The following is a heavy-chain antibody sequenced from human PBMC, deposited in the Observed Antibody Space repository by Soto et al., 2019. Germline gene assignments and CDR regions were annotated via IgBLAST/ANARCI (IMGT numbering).Heavy chain of an antibody. J-gene: IGHJ6*02. D-gene: IGHD6-6*01. CDR1: GFTFSSYG. Sequence: GGSLRLSCAASGFTFSSYGMHWVRQAPGKGLEWVAVIWYDGSNKYYADSVKGRFTISRDNSKNTLYLQMNSLRAEDTAVYYCARERYSSSSAYYYGMDVWGQGTTVTVSS. V-gene: IGHV3-33*01. CDR2: IWYDGSNK. CDR3: ARERYSSSSAYYYGMDV.